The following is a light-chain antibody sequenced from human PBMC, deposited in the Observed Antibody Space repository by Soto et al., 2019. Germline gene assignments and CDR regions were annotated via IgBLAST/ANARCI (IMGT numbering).Light chain of an antibody. CDR3: SSYTIRRSWV. V-gene: IGLV2-14*01. CDR1: SSDVGGYNH. CDR2: EVT. Sequence: QSALTQPSSVTGSPGQSITISCTGTSSDVGGYNHVSWYQQSPGTAPKLIIYEVTNRPSGVSDRFSGSKSGNTASLTISGLQPDGEADYYCSSYTIRRSWVFGGGTKVTVL. J-gene: IGLJ3*02.